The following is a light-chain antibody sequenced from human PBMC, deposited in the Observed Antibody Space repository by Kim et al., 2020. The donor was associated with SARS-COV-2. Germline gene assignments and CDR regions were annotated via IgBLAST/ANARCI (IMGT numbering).Light chain of an antibody. CDR3: QSYDSFNQGVVV. V-gene: IGLV6-57*02. J-gene: IGLJ2*01. CDR2: EDN. CDR1: SGSIASNY. Sequence: NFMLTQPHSVSESPGKTVTISCTGSSGSIASNYVQWYQQRPGSAPTTVIYEDNQRPSGVPDRFSGSIDSSSNSASLTISGLKTEDEADYYCQSYDSFNQGVVVFGGGTQLTVL.